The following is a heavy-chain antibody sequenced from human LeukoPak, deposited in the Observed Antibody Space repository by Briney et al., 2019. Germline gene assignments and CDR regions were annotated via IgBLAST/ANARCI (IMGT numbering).Heavy chain of an antibody. CDR3: ARVIAVVRGGGLSYYYAMDV. Sequence: GGSLRLSCAASGFTFSSYSMNWVRQAPGKGLEWLSYISSGSGTIYYADSVKGRFTISRDNGKTSLYLQMNSLRGEDTAVYYCARVIAVVRGGGLSYYYAMDVWGQGTTVTVSS. CDR1: GFTFSSYS. D-gene: IGHD3-10*01. J-gene: IGHJ6*02. CDR2: ISSGSGTI. V-gene: IGHV3-48*01.